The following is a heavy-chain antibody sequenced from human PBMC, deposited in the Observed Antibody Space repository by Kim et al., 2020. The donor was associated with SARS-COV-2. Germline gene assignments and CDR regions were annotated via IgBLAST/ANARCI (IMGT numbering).Heavy chain of an antibody. V-gene: IGHV1-2*02. CDR2: GT. D-gene: IGHD1-26*01. J-gene: IGHJ3*02. Sequence: GTKYAQKFQGRVTMTRDTSTSTAYMELTSLRSDDTAVYYCAREGATDAFDIWGQGAMVTVST. CDR3: AREGATDAFDI.